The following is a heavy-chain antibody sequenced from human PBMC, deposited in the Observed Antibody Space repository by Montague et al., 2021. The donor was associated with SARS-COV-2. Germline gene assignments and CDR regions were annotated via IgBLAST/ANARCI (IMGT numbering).Heavy chain of an antibody. CDR1: GFTFSDYY. CDR2: ITSSRSHL. D-gene: IGHD3-10*01. Sequence: SLRLSCAAYGFTFSDYYMNRIRQAPGKGLEWVSHITSSRSHLYYXDSXKGLFTISRDNAKNPLYLQLNSLRAEATAVYYCAREHNYDSGRQYGFDNWGQGTVVTVSS. CDR3: AREHNYDSGRQYGFDN. J-gene: IGHJ3*02. V-gene: IGHV3-11*01.